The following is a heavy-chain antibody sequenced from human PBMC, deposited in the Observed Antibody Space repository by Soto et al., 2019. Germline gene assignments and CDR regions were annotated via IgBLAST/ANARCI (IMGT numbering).Heavy chain of an antibody. J-gene: IGHJ6*02. CDR3: ASDLVGASDSYGLDV. D-gene: IGHD1-26*01. Sequence: LRLSCAASGFTFSDYGMHWVRQAPGKGLEWVAIIWHDGNNKYYADSVMGRFIISRDNSKNRLYLQMNSLRAEDTAVYYCASDLVGASDSYGLDVWGQGTPVTVSS. V-gene: IGHV3-33*08. CDR1: GFTFSDYG. CDR2: IWHDGNNK.